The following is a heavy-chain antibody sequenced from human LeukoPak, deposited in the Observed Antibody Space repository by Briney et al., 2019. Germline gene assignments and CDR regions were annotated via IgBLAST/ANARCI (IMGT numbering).Heavy chain of an antibody. V-gene: IGHV1-2*02. J-gene: IGHJ6*03. D-gene: IGHD4-17*01. CDR2: INPNSGGT. Sequence: ASVKVSCKASGYTFTGYYMHWVRQAPGQGLEWMGWINPNSGGTNYAQKFQGRVTMTRDTSISTAYMELSRLRSEDTAVYYCARGLRYLPPYYYYYYMDVWGKGTTVTVSS. CDR3: ARGLRYLPPYYYYYYMDV. CDR1: GYTFTGYY.